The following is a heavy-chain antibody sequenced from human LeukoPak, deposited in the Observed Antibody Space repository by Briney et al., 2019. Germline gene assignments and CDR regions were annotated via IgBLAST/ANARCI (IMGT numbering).Heavy chain of an antibody. CDR1: GFIFSSYD. Sequence: GGSLRLSRAASGFIFSSYDMHWLRQAPGKGLEWVALMRYDGITKYYADSVKGRFTVSRDNSKKTLYVQMNSLRDDDTAIYYCTKTGDSGSFSDYWGQGTLVTVSS. CDR3: TKTGDSGSFSDY. J-gene: IGHJ4*02. D-gene: IGHD5-12*01. CDR2: MRYDGITK. V-gene: IGHV3-30*02.